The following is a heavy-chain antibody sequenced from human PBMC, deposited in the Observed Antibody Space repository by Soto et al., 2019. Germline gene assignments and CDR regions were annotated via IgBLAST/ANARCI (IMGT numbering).Heavy chain of an antibody. Sequence: HPGGSLRLSCAVSGFTFGSYWMNWVRLIPRKGLEWVAYIKPDGSATYYVDSVKGRFTISRDNAKNSLYLQMNSLRVEDTSVYYSARAVYCGHASYHYFDSRGQ. CDR1: GFTFGSYW. CDR2: IKPDGSAT. CDR3: ARAVYCGHASYHYFDS. V-gene: IGHV3-7*01. J-gene: IGHJ4*02. D-gene: IGHD2-21*01.